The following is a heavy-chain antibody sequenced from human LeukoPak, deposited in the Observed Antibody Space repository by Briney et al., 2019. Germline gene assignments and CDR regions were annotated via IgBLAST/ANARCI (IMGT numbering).Heavy chain of an antibody. CDR3: ARAEMGYDSSGYYYRPHQRAFDI. J-gene: IGHJ3*02. CDR1: GYTFTSYA. CDR2: INTNTGNP. V-gene: IGHV7-4-1*02. D-gene: IGHD3-22*01. Sequence: ASVKVSCKASGYTFTSYAMNWVRQAPGQGLEWMGWINTNTGNPTYAQGFTGRFVFSLDTSVSTAYLQISSLKAEDTAVYYCARAEMGYDSSGYYYRPHQRAFDIWGQGTMVTVSS.